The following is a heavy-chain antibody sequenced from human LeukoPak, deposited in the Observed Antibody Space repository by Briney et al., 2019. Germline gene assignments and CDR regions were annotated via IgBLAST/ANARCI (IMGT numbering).Heavy chain of an antibody. D-gene: IGHD1-26*01. CDR2: IYYSGST. CDR3: AREWELRGRFDP. Sequence: SSETLSLTCTVSGGSISSSSYYWGWIRQPPGKGLEWIGSIYYSGSTYYNPSLKSRVTISVDTSKNLFSLKLSSVTAADTAVYYCAREWELRGRFDPWGQGTLVTVSS. CDR1: GGSISSSSYY. J-gene: IGHJ5*02. V-gene: IGHV4-39*07.